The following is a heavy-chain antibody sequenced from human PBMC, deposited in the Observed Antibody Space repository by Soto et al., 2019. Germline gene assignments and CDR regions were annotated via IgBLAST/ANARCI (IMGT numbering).Heavy chain of an antibody. CDR1: GFTFSSYG. Sequence: QVQLVESGGGVVQPGRSLRLSCAASGFTFSSYGMHWVRQAPGKGLEWVAVISYDGSNKYYADSVKGRFTISRDNSKNTLYLQMNSLRAEDTAVYYCAKLGSRRYFDWLSMGPSDVVGIDYWGQGTLVTVSS. J-gene: IGHJ4*02. CDR2: ISYDGSNK. D-gene: IGHD3-9*01. CDR3: AKLGSRRYFDWLSMGPSDVVGIDY. V-gene: IGHV3-30*18.